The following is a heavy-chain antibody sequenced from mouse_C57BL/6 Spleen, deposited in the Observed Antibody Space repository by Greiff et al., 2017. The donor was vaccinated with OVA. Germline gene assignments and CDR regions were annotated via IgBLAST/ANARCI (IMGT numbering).Heavy chain of an antibody. CDR3: TTRGYFDV. J-gene: IGHJ1*03. Sequence: EVPRVESGAELVRPGASVTLSCTASGFNIKDDYMHWVKQRPEQGLEWIGWIDPENGDTEYASQFQGKATITADTSSNTAYLQHSSLTSEDTAVYYCTTRGYFDVWGTGTTVTVSS. V-gene: IGHV14-4*01. CDR1: GFNIKDDY. CDR2: IDPENGDT.